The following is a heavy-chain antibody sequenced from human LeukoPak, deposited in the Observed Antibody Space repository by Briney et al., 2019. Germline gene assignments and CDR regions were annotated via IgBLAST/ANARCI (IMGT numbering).Heavy chain of an antibody. D-gene: IGHD3-10*01. J-gene: IGHJ6*03. CDR1: GGSISSSSYY. Sequence: PSETLSLTCTVSGGSISSSSYYWGWIRQPPGKGLEWIGSIYYSGSTYYNPSLKSRVTISVDTSKNQFSLKLSSVTAADTAVYYCARRMVRGVISYYYYYYMDVWGKGTTVTISS. CDR2: IYYSGST. V-gene: IGHV4-39*07. CDR3: ARRMVRGVISYYYYYYMDV.